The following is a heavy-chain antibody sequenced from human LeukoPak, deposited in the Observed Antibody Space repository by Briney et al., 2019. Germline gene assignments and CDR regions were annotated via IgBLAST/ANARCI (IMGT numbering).Heavy chain of an antibody. D-gene: IGHD2-2*01. Sequence: SQTLSLTCTVSGGSISSGDYYWSWIRQPPGKGLEWIGYIYYSGSTYYNPSLKSRVTISVDTSKNQFSLKLSSVTAADTAVYYCASLSAAQYTHAFDIWGQGTMVTVSS. CDR2: IYYSGST. CDR3: ASLSAAQYTHAFDI. CDR1: GGSISSGDYY. J-gene: IGHJ3*02. V-gene: IGHV4-30-4*08.